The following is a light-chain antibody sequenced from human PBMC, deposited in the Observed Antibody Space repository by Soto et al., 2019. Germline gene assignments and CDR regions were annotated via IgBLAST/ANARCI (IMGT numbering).Light chain of an antibody. CDR2: GAS. Sequence: EIVMTQSPATLSVSPGERATLSCRASQSVSSNFAWYQQKPGQAPRLPIYGASTRATGIPARFSGSGSGTEFTLTISSLQSEDFAVYYCQQYNNPQFGQGTKVEIK. V-gene: IGKV3-15*01. CDR1: QSVSSN. J-gene: IGKJ1*01. CDR3: QQYNNPQ.